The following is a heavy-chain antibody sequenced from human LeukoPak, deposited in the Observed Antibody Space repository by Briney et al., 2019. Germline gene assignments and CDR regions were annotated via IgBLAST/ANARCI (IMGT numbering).Heavy chain of an antibody. CDR2: ISSSSSTI. V-gene: IGHV3-48*01. Sequence: PGGSLRLSCAASESTFSSYNLNWLRQAPGKGLEWVSYISSSSSTIYYADSVKGRFTISRDNAKNSLYLQMNSLRAEDTAVYYCARRAARGRFDPWGQGTLVTVSS. CDR1: ESTFSSYN. D-gene: IGHD6-6*01. CDR3: ARRAARGRFDP. J-gene: IGHJ5*02.